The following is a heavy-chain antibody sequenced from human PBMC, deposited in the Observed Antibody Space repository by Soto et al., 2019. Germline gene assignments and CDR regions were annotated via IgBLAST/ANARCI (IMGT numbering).Heavy chain of an antibody. V-gene: IGHV1-69*01. CDR1: GGTFSSYA. CDR2: IIPIFGTA. CDR3: GYSSASDGTWFDP. Sequence: QVQLVQSGAEVKKPGSSVKVSCKASGGTFSSYAISWVRHAPGQGLEWMGGIIPIFGTANYAQKFQGRVTITADEATSTAYMELSSLRSEDTAVYYCGYSSASDGTWFDPGGQGTLVTVSS. D-gene: IGHD6-6*01. J-gene: IGHJ5*02.